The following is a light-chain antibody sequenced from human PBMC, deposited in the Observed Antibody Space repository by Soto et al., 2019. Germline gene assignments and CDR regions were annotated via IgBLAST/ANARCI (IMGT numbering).Light chain of an antibody. J-gene: IGKJ4*01. V-gene: IGKV3-20*01. CDR2: GAS. CDR1: QSVSSSY. CDR3: QQYGSSPLT. Sequence: EIVLTQSPGTLSWSPGERATLSCRASQSVSSSYLAWYQQKPGQAPGLLIYGASSRATGSPDRFSGSGSGTDFTLTISRREPEDFAVYYCQQYGSSPLTGGGGTKVEIK.